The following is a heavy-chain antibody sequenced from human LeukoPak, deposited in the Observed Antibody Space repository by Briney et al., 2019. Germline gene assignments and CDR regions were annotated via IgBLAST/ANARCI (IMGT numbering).Heavy chain of an antibody. Sequence: PGGSLRLSCAASGFTFSSYAMSWVRQAPGKGLEWVSAISGSGGSTYYADSVKGRFTISRDNSKNTLYLQMNSLRAEDTAVYYCAKDRAPFWSGYYPFDYWGQGTLVTVSS. V-gene: IGHV3-23*01. CDR2: ISGSGGST. CDR3: AKDRAPFWSGYYPFDY. CDR1: GFTFSSYA. J-gene: IGHJ4*02. D-gene: IGHD3-3*01.